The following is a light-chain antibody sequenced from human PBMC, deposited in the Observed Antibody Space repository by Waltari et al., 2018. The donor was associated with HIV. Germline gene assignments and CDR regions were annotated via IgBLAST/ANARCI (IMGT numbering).Light chain of an antibody. CDR3: QNYNSAPQIT. Sequence: DIQMTQSPYSLSASVGDRVTSTCRATQVITNYLAWYQQKPGKSPKLLIYAASTLQSGVPRRFSGSGSGTDFTLTINSLQPEYFATYYCQNYNSAPQITFGHGTRLEIK. V-gene: IGKV1-27*01. CDR2: AAS. CDR1: QVITNY. J-gene: IGKJ5*01.